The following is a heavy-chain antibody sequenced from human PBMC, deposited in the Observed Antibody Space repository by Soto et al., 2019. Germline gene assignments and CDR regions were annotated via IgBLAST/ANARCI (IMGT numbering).Heavy chain of an antibody. Sequence: SETLSLTCAVSGGSIRSNNWWSWVRQPPGKGLEWIGEIFQSGSTHYNPSLKTRVTISVDKSKNQFSLKLSSVTAADTAVYYCARVYSGSYSGYWGQGTPVIVSS. V-gene: IGHV4-4*02. CDR2: IFQSGST. D-gene: IGHD1-26*01. CDR1: GGSIRSNNW. CDR3: ARVYSGSYSGY. J-gene: IGHJ4*02.